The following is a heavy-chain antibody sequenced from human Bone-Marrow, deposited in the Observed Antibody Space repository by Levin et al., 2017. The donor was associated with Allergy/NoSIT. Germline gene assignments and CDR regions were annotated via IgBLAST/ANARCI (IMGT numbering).Heavy chain of an antibody. J-gene: IGHJ4*02. V-gene: IGHV3-15*01. Sequence: GESLKISCAASGFSLSNAWMNWVRQAPGKGLEWVGRISTKTDGAATDYAAPVKGRFTISRDDSTNTLYLQMNNLKIEDTAVYYCCTQFQWWGQGTLVTVSS. CDR2: ISTKTDGAAT. CDR1: GFSLSNAW. CDR3: CTQFQW. D-gene: IGHD6-19*01.